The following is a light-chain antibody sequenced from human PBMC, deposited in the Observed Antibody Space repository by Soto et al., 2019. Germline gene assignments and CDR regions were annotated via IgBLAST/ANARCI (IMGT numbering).Light chain of an antibody. CDR1: SSNIGAHYY. J-gene: IGLJ3*02. CDR3: QSYDSSLSGSV. V-gene: IGLV1-40*01. Sequence: QSALTQPPSVSGAPGQRVTISCTVSSSNIGAHYYIHWYQQLPGTAPKLLIYGNSNRPSGVPDRFSGSKSGTSASLAITGLQAEDEADYYCQSYDSSLSGSVFGGGTKVTVL. CDR2: GNS.